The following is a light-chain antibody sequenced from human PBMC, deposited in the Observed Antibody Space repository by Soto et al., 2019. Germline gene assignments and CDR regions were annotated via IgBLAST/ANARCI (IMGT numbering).Light chain of an antibody. J-gene: IGLJ1*01. CDR1: SSDVGSYNL. CDR2: EVS. V-gene: IGLV2-23*02. CDR3: CSYAGSSSDV. Sequence: QSALTQPASVSGSPGQSITISCTGTSSDVGSYNLVSWYQQHPGKAPKLMIYEVSKRPSGVSNCFSGSKSGNTASLTNSGLQAEYRADYYCCSYAGSSSDVFGTGTKLTVL.